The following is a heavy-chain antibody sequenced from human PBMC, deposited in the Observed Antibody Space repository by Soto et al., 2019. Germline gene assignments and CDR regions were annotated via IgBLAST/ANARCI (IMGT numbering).Heavy chain of an antibody. J-gene: IGHJ3*02. CDR2: MNPNSGNT. D-gene: IGHD2-21*01. CDR3: ARNTVAGKAFDI. Sequence: ASVKVSCKASGYTFTSYDINWVRQATGQGLEWMGWMNPNSGNTGYAQKFQGRVTMTRNTSISTAYMELSSLRSEDTAVYYCARNTVAGKAFDIWGQGTMVTVSS. CDR1: GYTFTSYD. V-gene: IGHV1-8*01.